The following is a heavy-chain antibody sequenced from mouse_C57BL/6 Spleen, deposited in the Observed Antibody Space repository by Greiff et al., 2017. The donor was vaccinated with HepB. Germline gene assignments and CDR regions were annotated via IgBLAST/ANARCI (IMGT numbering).Heavy chain of an antibody. J-gene: IGHJ1*03. Sequence: QVQLQQPGAELVKPGASVKLSCKASGYTFTSYWMHWVKQRPGQGLEWIGMIHPNSGSTNYNEKFKSKATLTVDKSSSTAYMQLSSLTSEDSAVYYCAIAYYSNYGGWYFDVWGTGTTVTVSS. CDR3: AIAYYSNYGGWYFDV. CDR1: GYTFTSYW. V-gene: IGHV1-64*01. CDR2: IHPNSGST. D-gene: IGHD2-5*01.